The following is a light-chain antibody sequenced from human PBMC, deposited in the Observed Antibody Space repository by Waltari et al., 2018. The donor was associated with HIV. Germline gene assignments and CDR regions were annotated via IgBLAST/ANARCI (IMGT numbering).Light chain of an antibody. Sequence: ETILTQSPGTLSLSPGESATLPCRASQSVRSSHLAWYQQKPGQAPRLLVYDASSRATGIPDRFSGSGSGTDFILTINGLEPEDFAVYYCQQYDNSRWTFGQGTKVEIK. CDR2: DAS. J-gene: IGKJ1*01. CDR1: QSVRSSH. CDR3: QQYDNSRWT. V-gene: IGKV3-20*01.